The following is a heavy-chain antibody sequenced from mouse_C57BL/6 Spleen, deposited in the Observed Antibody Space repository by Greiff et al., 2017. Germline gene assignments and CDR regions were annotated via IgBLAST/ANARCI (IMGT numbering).Heavy chain of an antibody. V-gene: IGHV1-15*01. CDR3: TRGTTPGMDY. D-gene: IGHD1-1*01. Sequence: QVQLQQSGAELVRPGASVTLSCKASGYTFTDYEMHWVKQTPVHGLEWIGAIDPATGGTAYNQKFKGKAILTADKSSSTAYMELRSLTSEDSAVYYCTRGTTPGMDYWGQGTSVTVSS. CDR2: IDPATGGT. J-gene: IGHJ4*01. CDR1: GYTFTDYE.